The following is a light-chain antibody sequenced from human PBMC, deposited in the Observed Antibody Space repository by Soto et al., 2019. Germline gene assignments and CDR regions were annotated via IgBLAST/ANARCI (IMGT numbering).Light chain of an antibody. CDR2: AAS. CDR3: QQSYSTPLYT. J-gene: IGKJ2*01. Sequence: DIQMTQSPSSLSASVGDRVTITCRASQSISSYLNWYQQKPGKAPKLLIYAASSWQSGVPSRFSCSGSGTDFTLTISSLQPEDFATYYCQQSYSTPLYTFGQGTKLEIK. CDR1: QSISSY. V-gene: IGKV1-39*01.